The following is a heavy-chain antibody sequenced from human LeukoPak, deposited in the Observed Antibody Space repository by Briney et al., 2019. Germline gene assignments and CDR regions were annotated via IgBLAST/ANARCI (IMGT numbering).Heavy chain of an antibody. J-gene: IGHJ4*02. CDR1: GFTFSSYG. CDR3: AKDFQLVPAGVIDY. Sequence: QAGGSLRLSCAASGFTFSSYGMHWVRQAPGKGLEWVAVISYDGSNKYYADSVKGRFTISRDNSKNTLYLQMNSLRAEDTAVYYCAKDFQLVPAGVIDYWGQGTLVTVSS. V-gene: IGHV3-30*18. CDR2: ISYDGSNK. D-gene: IGHD6-13*01.